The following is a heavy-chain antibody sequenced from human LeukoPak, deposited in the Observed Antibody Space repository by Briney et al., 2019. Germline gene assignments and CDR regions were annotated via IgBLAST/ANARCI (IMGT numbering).Heavy chain of an antibody. CDR1: GFDFSSYS. J-gene: IGHJ4*02. V-gene: IGHV3-21*04. CDR3: ARGQVKPYDSSGYYFDY. Sequence: GGSLRLSCAASGFDFSSYSMNWVRQAPGKGLEWVSAISPWSDYIYYVDSVKGRFTISRDNSKNTLYLQMNSLRAEDTAVYYCARGQVKPYDSSGYYFDYWGQGTLVTVSS. CDR2: ISPWSDYI. D-gene: IGHD3-22*01.